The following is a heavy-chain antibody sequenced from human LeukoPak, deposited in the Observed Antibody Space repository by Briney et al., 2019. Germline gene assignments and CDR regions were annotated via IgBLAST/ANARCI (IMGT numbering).Heavy chain of an antibody. CDR3: ARRRPAPMVNLEEDVQYYMDV. V-gene: IGHV4-59*08. J-gene: IGHJ6*03. CDR1: GGSLSDDY. Sequence: SETLSLTCSVSGGSLSDDYWSWIRQPPGKALEWIAYINYGGSTNYNPSLKSRVTMSVDTSKNQFSLNLNSVSAADTAVYYCARRRPAPMVNLEEDVQYYMDVWGSGTTVTVYS. CDR2: INYGGST. D-gene: IGHD5-18*01.